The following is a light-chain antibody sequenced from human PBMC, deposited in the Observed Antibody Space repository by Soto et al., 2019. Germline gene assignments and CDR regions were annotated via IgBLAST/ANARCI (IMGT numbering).Light chain of an antibody. J-gene: IGKJ4*01. Sequence: EIVLTQSPGTLSLSPGERATLSCRASQSVSSSYLAWYQQKAGQAPRLLIYGASTRATGIPARFSGRGSETEFTLTISSLQSEDFAVYYCQQYHDWPPLTFGGGTKVEIK. CDR1: QSVSSSY. CDR2: GAS. V-gene: IGKV3-15*01. CDR3: QQYHDWPPLT.